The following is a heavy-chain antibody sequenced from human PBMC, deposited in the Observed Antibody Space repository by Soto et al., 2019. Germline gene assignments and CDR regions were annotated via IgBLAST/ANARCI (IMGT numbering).Heavy chain of an antibody. V-gene: IGHV1-2*04. Sequence: SVKVSCKASGYTFTDYYMHWVRQAPGQRLEWMGWINPNSGTTNYAQKFKGWVTMTRDTSITTVYMEVSRLRSDDTAVYYCARVRRGVFYGMDVWGQGTPVTVSS. CDR2: INPNSGTT. CDR1: GYTFTDYY. D-gene: IGHD3-10*01. J-gene: IGHJ6*02. CDR3: ARVRRGVFYGMDV.